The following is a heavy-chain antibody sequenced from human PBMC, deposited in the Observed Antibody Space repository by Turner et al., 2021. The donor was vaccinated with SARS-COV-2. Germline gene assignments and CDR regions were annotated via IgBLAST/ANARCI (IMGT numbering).Heavy chain of an antibody. Sequence: QVQLLESGGGVVQPAWSVRLSCAASGFTFRGYALHWVRQAPGKGLEWVAVISSDGSNKYNADSVKGRFTISRDNSKNTLFLQMNSLRPEDTAVYYCARAEGPYYYYVMDVWGHGTTVTVSS. CDR1: GFTFRGYA. CDR2: ISSDGSNK. V-gene: IGHV3-30-3*01. J-gene: IGHJ6*02. CDR3: ARAEGPYYYYVMDV.